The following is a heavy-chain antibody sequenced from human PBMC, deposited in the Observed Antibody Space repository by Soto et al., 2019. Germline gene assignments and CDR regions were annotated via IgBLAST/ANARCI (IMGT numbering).Heavy chain of an antibody. D-gene: IGHD3-10*01. CDR2: INGGSGNT. V-gene: IGHV1-3*01. CDR3: ARVPPWGNSAGDYYIQHYDS. J-gene: IGHJ4*02. CDR1: GFTFTSYA. Sequence: QVQLVQSGAEVKRPGASVTVSCKSSGFTFTSYAIHGLRQAPGQRPQWMGWINGGSGNTKYSQDFQGRVTFTRDTFATTAYLELSSLRSEDTAVYYCARVPPWGNSAGDYYIQHYDSWGQGTPVTVSS.